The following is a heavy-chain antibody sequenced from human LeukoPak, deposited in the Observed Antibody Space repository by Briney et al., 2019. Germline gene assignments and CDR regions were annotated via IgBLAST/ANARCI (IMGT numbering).Heavy chain of an antibody. V-gene: IGHV1-2*02. CDR2: MNPNSGGT. J-gene: IGHJ4*02. D-gene: IGHD5-12*01. CDR3: ARDRAVATIGGVDY. Sequence: ASVKVSCKASGYTFTSYDINWVRQATGQGLEWMGWMNPNSGGTNYAQKFQGRVTMTRDTSISTAYMELSRLRSDDTAVYYCARDRAVATIGGVDYWGQGTLVTVSS. CDR1: GYTFTSYD.